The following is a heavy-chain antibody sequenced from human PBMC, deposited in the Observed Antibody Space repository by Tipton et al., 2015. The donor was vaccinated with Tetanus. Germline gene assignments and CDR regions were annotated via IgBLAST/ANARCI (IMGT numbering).Heavy chain of an antibody. D-gene: IGHD3-10*01. CDR3: ARGDYSSPGDFFDY. CDR2: ISWNSNSI. V-gene: IGHV3-9*01. CDR1: GFTFDDYA. Sequence: AGSGFTFDDYAIHWVRQAPGKGLEWVSSISWNSNSIGYADFVRGRFTISRDNAKNTVYLQMNSLRAEDTAVYYCARGDYSSPGDFFDYWGQGALVTVSS. J-gene: IGHJ4*02.